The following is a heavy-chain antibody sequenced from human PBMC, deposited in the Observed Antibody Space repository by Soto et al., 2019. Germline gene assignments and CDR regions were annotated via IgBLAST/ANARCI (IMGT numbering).Heavy chain of an antibody. Sequence: PSETLSLTCTVSGFSITQYYWNWIRQSPGGGLEWIGYISYSGTTNYNPSLKSRVTVSRDTSKNQFSLKLTSVAAADTAVYYCAKEHWGSFDYWGQGALVTVSS. J-gene: IGHJ4*02. V-gene: IGHV4-59*01. D-gene: IGHD7-27*01. CDR3: AKEHWGSFDY. CDR1: GFSITQYY. CDR2: ISYSGTT.